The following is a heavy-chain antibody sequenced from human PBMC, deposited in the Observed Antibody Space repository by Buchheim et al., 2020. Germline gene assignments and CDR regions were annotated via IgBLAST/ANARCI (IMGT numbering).Heavy chain of an antibody. Sequence: EVQLVESGGGLVQPGGSLRLSCVASGFTFTSYWMNWVRQAPGKGLMWVARIKSDGSTTTYADSVKGRITISRDNAKKTLYLQMNSRRAEDTAVYYCVRSLDSGSSLDYWGQGTL. V-gene: IGHV3-74*01. CDR2: IKSDGSTT. CDR1: GFTFTSYW. D-gene: IGHD1-26*01. J-gene: IGHJ4*02. CDR3: VRSLDSGSSLDY.